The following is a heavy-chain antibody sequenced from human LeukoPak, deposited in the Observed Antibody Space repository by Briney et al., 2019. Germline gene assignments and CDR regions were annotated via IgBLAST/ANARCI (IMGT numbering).Heavy chain of an antibody. CDR3: GRVAVAGTGSVQH. CDR1: GFTFSSYG. V-gene: IGHV3-30*02. D-gene: IGHD6-19*01. J-gene: IGHJ1*01. CDR2: IRYDGSNK. Sequence: GGSLRLSCAASGFTFSSYGIHWVRQAPGKGLEWVAFIRYDGSNKYYADSVKGRFTISRDNSKNTLYLQMNSLRAEDTAVYYCGRVAVAGTGSVQHWGQGTLVTVSS.